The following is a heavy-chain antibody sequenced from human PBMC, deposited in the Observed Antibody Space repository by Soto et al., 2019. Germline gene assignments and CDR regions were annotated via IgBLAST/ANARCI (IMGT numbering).Heavy chain of an antibody. CDR1: GFTFSSYG. CDR2: IWYDGSNK. D-gene: IGHD3-10*01. Sequence: GGSLRLSCAASGFTFSSYGMHWVRQAPGKGLEWVAVIWYDGSNKYYADSVKGRFTISRDNSKNTLYLQMNSLRAEDTAVYYCARDGDGSGSYYIDYWGQGTLVTVSS. J-gene: IGHJ4*02. V-gene: IGHV3-33*08. CDR3: ARDGDGSGSYYIDY.